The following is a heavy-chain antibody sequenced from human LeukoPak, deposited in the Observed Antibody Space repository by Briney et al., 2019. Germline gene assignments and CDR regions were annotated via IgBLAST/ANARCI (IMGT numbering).Heavy chain of an antibody. CDR1: GGTFSSYA. Sequence: GASVNVSCKASGGTFSSYAISWVRQAPGQGLEWMGGIIPIFGTANYAQKFQGRVTITADESTSTAYMELSSLRSEDTAVYYCARAYSPPYYYYGMDVWGQGTTVTVSS. CDR2: IIPIFGTA. D-gene: IGHD4-11*01. J-gene: IGHJ6*02. V-gene: IGHV1-69*01. CDR3: ARAYSPPYYYYGMDV.